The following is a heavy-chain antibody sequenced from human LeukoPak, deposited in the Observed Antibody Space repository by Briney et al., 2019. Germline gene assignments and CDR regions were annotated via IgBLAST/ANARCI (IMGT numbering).Heavy chain of an antibody. CDR3: ARAEAAAHNLIFDY. CDR2: IIPIFGTA. CDR1: GGTFSSYA. V-gene: IGHV1-69*06. Sequence: SVKVSCKASGGTFSSYAISWVRQAPGQGLEWMGGIIPIFGTANYAQKFRGRVTITADKSTSTAYMELSSLRSEDTAVYYCARAEAAAHNLIFDYWGQGTLVTVSS. J-gene: IGHJ4*02. D-gene: IGHD6-13*01.